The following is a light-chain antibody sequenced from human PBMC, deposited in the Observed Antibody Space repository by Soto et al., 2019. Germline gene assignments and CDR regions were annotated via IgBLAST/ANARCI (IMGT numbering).Light chain of an antibody. CDR2: AAS. CDR3: QQTYIAPAT. V-gene: IGKV1-39*01. J-gene: IGKJ1*01. Sequence: DIQMTQSPSSLSASVGDRVPFTWRASESINKCLSWFQQKPGQAPKLLIYAASSLQSGIPSRFSSSGSGTDFILTIDSLQPEDFATYYCQQTYIAPATFGQGTKVGVK. CDR1: ESINKC.